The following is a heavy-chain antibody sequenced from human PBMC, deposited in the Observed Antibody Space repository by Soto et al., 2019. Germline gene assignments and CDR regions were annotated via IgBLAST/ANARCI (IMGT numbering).Heavy chain of an antibody. CDR2: TYYRSKWFN. V-gene: IGHV6-1*01. D-gene: IGHD3-3*01. CDR3: VRDGDGSGRTDFRY. Sequence: SQTLSLPYAISGDSVSSNLAACNFIRQSPSRGLEWLGRTYYRSKWFNEYALSLKSRISINADTSKNQFSLQLSSVTLEDTAVYYCVRDGDGSGRTDFRYWGQGTLVTVSS. CDR1: GDSVSSNLAA. J-gene: IGHJ4*02.